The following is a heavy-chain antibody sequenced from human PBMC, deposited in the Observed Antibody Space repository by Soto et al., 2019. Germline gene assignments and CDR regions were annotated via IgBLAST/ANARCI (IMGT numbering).Heavy chain of an antibody. J-gene: IGHJ4*02. CDR3: ARGPGPVAGLFDY. Sequence: GGSLRLSCAASGFTVSSNYMSWVRQAPGKGLEWVSVIYSGGSTYYADSVKGRFTISRHNSKNTLYLQMNSLRAEDTAVYYCARGPGPVAGLFDYWGQGTLVTVSS. V-gene: IGHV3-53*04. CDR2: IYSGGST. D-gene: IGHD6-19*01. CDR1: GFTVSSNY.